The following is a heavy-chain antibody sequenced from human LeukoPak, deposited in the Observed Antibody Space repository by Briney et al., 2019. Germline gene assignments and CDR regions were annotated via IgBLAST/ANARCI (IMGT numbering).Heavy chain of an antibody. V-gene: IGHV3-66*01. CDR1: GFTFSDYY. CDR3: AKDWELVGATD. Sequence: GGSLRLSCAASGFTFSDYYMSWVRQAPGKGLEWVSIIYNHGGTYSADSVKGRFTISRDNSKNTLYLQMNSLRAEDTAVYYCAKDWELVGATDWGQGTLVTVSS. D-gene: IGHD1-26*01. J-gene: IGHJ4*02. CDR2: IYNHGGT.